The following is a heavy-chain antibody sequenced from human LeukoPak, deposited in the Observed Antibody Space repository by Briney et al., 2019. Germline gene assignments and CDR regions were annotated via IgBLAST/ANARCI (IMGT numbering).Heavy chain of an antibody. V-gene: IGHV3-9*01. CDR2: ISWNSGSI. D-gene: IGHD6-25*01. CDR1: GFTFDDYA. CDR3: ATDRSSVKAWAEYFQH. Sequence: GGSLRLSCAASGFTFDDYAMHWVRQAPGKGLEWVSGISWNSGSIGYADSVKGRFTISRDNAKNSLYLQMNSLRAEDTAVYYCATDRSSVKAWAEYFQHWGQGTLVTVSS. J-gene: IGHJ1*01.